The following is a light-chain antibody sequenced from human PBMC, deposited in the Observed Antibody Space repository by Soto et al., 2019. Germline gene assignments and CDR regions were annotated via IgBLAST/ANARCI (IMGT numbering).Light chain of an antibody. CDR2: GAS. J-gene: IGKJ5*01. CDR3: QQRSNWIT. CDR1: QSVRSN. Sequence: EIVLTQSPGTLSLSPGERATLSCRASQSVRSNSAWYQQKPGQAPRLLIYGASTRATGIPARFSGSGYGTEFTLTISSLQSEDFAVYYCQQRSNWITFGQGTRLEIK. V-gene: IGKV3-15*01.